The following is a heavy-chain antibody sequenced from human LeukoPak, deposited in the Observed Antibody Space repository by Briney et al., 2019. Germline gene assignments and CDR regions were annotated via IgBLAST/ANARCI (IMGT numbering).Heavy chain of an antibody. CDR1: GFTFSSYA. CDR2: ISASGGST. V-gene: IGHV3-23*01. J-gene: IGHJ4*02. CDR3: AMNSRAYTTSAIDF. D-gene: IGHD2-2*02. Sequence: GGTLRLSCADSGFTFSSYAMTWVRQAPGKGLEWVSGISASGGSTYYTEPVWGRFSITRDNSRNMLSLQMSRLRVEHTAIDHEAMNSRAYTTSAIDFWGQGTLVTVSS.